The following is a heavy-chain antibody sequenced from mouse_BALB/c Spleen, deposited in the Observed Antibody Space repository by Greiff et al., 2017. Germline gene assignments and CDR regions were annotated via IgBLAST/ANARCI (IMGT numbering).Heavy chain of an antibody. Sequence: QVQLQQSGAELAKPGASVKMSCKASGYTFTSYWMHWVKQRPGQGLEWIGYINPSTGYTEYNQKFKDKATLTADKSSSTAYMQLSSLTSEDSAVYYCARGYYYGSSYDWYFDVWGAGTTVTVSS. CDR2: INPSTGYT. D-gene: IGHD1-1*01. CDR1: GYTFTSYW. CDR3: ARGYYYGSSYDWYFDV. J-gene: IGHJ1*01. V-gene: IGHV1-7*01.